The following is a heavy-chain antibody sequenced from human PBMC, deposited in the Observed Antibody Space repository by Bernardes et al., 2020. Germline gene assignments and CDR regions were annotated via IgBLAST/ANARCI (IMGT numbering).Heavy chain of an antibody. V-gene: IGHV3-7*01. D-gene: IGHD5-18*01. Sequence: GGSLRLWCASSGFTFNMYWMSWVQKAPGKGLESVANIKHDGTEKYYVDSVEGRFTISRDNAKNSLYLHLSSLRVEDTAVYYCARDALDGYKVDWGQGTLGTVSS. CDR3: ARDALDGYKVD. CDR1: GFTFNMYW. CDR2: IKHDGTEK. J-gene: IGHJ4*02.